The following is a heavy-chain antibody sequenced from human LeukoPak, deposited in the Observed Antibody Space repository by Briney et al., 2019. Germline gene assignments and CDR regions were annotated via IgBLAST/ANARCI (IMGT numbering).Heavy chain of an antibody. V-gene: IGHV4-31*03. J-gene: IGHJ5*02. CDR1: GGSISSGGYY. CDR3: ARSAYYYDSSGYYWFDP. D-gene: IGHD3-22*01. Sequence: SETLPLTCTVSGGSISSGGYYWSWIRQHPGKGLEWIGYIYYSGSTYYNPSLKSRVTISVDTSKNQFSLKLSSVTAADTAVYYCARSAYYYDSSGYYWFDPWGQGTLVTVSS. CDR2: IYYSGST.